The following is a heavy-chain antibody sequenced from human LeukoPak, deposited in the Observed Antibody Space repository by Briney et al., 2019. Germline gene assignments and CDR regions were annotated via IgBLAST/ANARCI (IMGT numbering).Heavy chain of an antibody. J-gene: IGHJ3*02. D-gene: IGHD1-26*01. V-gene: IGHV3-15*01. CDR3: TTESGNYSRDAFDI. CDR2: IKSKGAGGTT. Sequence: GGSLRLSCAASGFTISFYWMSWVRQAPGKGLEWVGRIKSKGAGGTTDYAAPVKGRFTISRDDSKNTLYLQMNSLKTEDTAVYYCTTESGNYSRDAFDIWGQGTMVTVSS. CDR1: GFTISFYW.